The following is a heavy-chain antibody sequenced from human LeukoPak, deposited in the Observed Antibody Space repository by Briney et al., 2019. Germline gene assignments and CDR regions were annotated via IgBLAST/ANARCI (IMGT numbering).Heavy chain of an antibody. CDR3: ARGLLRSYCSTTSCHTPSYSSAMDV. CDR2: IDHSGST. J-gene: IGHJ6*02. CDR1: GGSISSGGYA. Sequence: TSETLSLTCAVSGGSISSGGYAWSWIRQPPGKGLEWIGYIDHSGSTYYNPSLKSRVTISVDTSKSQFSLKLSSVTDEATAVYYCARGLLRSYCSTTSCHTPSYSSAMDVWGQGTTVTVSS. D-gene: IGHD2-2*01. V-gene: IGHV4-30-2*01.